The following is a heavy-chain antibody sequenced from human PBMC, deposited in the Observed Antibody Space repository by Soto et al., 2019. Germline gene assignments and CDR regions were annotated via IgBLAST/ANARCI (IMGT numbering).Heavy chain of an antibody. CDR3: ARDDNRYCSSTSCYNFDY. D-gene: IGHD2-2*02. J-gene: IGHJ4*02. CDR1: VDSVSSNSAA. CDR2: TYYRSKWYN. Sequence: PSQTLSLTCAISVDSVSSNSAAWNCIRQSPSRGLEWLGRTYYRSKWYNDYAVSVKSRITINPDTSKNQFSLQLNSVTPEDTAVYYCARDDNRYCSSTSCYNFDYWGQGTLVTVSS. V-gene: IGHV6-1*01.